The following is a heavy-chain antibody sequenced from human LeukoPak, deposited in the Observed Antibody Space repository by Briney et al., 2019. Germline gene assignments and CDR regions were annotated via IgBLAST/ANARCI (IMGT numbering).Heavy chain of an antibody. CDR2: IWYDGSNK. CDR3: ARSTFLPEPTSPDY. V-gene: IGHV3-33*01. CDR1: GFTFSSYG. J-gene: IGHJ4*02. Sequence: GRSLRLSCAASGFTFSSYGMHWVRQAPGKGLEWVAVIWYDGSNKYYADSVKGRFTISRDNSKNTLYLQMNSLRAEDTAVYYCARSTFLPEPTSPDYWGQGTLVTVSS. D-gene: IGHD3-16*01.